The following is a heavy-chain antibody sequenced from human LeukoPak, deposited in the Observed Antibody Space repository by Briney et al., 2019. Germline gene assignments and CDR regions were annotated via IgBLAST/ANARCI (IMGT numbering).Heavy chain of an antibody. Sequence: SETLSLTCTVSGGSISSDYWNWIRQPPGKGLEWIGYISYSGSTNYNPSLKSRVTISVDTSKNQFSLKLSSVTAADTAVYYCASWPGVWYGEDSWGQGTLVTVSS. V-gene: IGHV4-59*01. CDR2: ISYSGST. CDR3: ASWPGVWYGEDS. CDR1: GGSISSDY. J-gene: IGHJ4*02. D-gene: IGHD3-10*01.